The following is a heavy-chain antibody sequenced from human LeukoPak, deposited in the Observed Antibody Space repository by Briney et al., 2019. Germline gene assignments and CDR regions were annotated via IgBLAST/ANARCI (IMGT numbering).Heavy chain of an antibody. V-gene: IGHV3-23*01. CDR1: GFYFTAYG. CDR3: AKYGPGFGVVIEYFMDV. J-gene: IGHJ6*03. D-gene: IGHD3-3*01. CDR2: ISASGLDT. Sequence: SGGSLRLSCAASGFYFTAYGMSWVRQAPGKGLEWVSGISASGLDTYSADSVTGRFTISRDNSKNTVHLLMNSLRAEDSAMYYCAKYGPGFGVVIEYFMDVWGKGTRVTVSS.